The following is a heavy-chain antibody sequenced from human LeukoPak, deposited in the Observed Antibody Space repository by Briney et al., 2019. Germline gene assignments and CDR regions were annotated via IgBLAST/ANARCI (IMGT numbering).Heavy chain of an antibody. J-gene: IGHJ5*02. CDR3: ASLLRYFDWLGFDP. CDR2: IYYSGST. D-gene: IGHD3-9*01. V-gene: IGHV4-59*08. CDR1: GGSISSYY. Sequence: SETLSLTCTVWGGSISSYYWSWIRQPPGKGLEWIGYIYYSGSTNYNPSLKSRVTISVDTSKNQFSLKLSSVTAADTAVYYCASLLRYFDWLGFDPWGQGTLVTVSS.